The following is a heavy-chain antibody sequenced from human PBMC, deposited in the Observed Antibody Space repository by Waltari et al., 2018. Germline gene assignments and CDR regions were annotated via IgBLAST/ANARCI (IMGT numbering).Heavy chain of an antibody. J-gene: IGHJ4*02. Sequence: QVQLEQSGAEVRKPGASVKVSCKTSGYIFRDYHINWVRQAPGQGLEWMGKINPNTGVTNYPEKFQGRITVSSDTSISTAYMDLSSLTSDDTAVYFCARDNLYYGSGRPFDYWGQGTPITVSS. V-gene: IGHV1-2*02. D-gene: IGHD3-10*01. CDR1: GYIFRDYH. CDR2: INPNTGVT. CDR3: ARDNLYYGSGRPFDY.